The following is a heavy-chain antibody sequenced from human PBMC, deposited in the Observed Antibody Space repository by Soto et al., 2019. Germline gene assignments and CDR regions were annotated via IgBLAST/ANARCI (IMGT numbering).Heavy chain of an antibody. V-gene: IGHV3-53*01. CDR1: GFTVSSNY. J-gene: IGHJ6*02. CDR3: ARSQVLYYYGMDV. Sequence: GGSLRLSCAASGFTVSSNYVSWVRQAPGKGLEWVSVIYSGGSTYYADSVKGRFTISRDNSKNTLYLQMNSLRAEDTAVYYCARSQVLYYYGMDVWGQGTTVTVSS. CDR2: IYSGGST.